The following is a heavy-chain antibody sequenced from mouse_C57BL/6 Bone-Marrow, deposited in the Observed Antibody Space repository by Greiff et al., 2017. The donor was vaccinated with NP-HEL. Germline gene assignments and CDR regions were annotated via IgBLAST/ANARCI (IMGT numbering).Heavy chain of an antibody. Sequence: VQLQQSGPELVKPGASVKISCKASGYTFTDYYMNWVKQSHGKSLEWIGDINPNNGGTSYNQKFKGKATLTVDKSSSTAYMELRSLTSEDSAVYYCARSKGNWGLDYWGQGTTLTVSS. CDR2: INPNNGGT. D-gene: IGHD4-1*01. CDR3: ARSKGNWGLDY. J-gene: IGHJ2*01. V-gene: IGHV1-26*01. CDR1: GYTFTDYY.